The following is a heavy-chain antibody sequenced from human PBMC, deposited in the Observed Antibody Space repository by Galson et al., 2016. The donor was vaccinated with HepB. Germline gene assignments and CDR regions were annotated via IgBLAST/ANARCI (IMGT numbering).Heavy chain of an antibody. CDR3: ARVFPSGYRSPFHAYDV. D-gene: IGHD5-12*01. CDR2: LQSTGIS. Sequence: SLRLSCAASGIDVKTNYMSWVRQAPGKGLEWVLVLQSTGISNYADSVTGRFTISRDISRNTLSLQMNNLRTDDTGVYYCARVFPSGYRSPFHAYDVWGQGTLVTVS. V-gene: IGHV3-66*01. J-gene: IGHJ3*01. CDR1: GIDVKTNY.